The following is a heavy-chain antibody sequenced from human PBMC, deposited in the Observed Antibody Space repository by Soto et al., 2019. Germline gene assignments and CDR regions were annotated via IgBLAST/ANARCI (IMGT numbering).Heavy chain of an antibody. CDR1: GFTFSNYW. V-gene: IGHV3-74*01. CDR2: INNDGSVS. Sequence: EVQLVESGGGLVQPGGSLRLSCVASGFTFSNYWMYWVRQAPGEGLVWVSRINNDGSVSSYADSVKGRLTISRDNVKNTLYLKMDSLRAEDTAVYYCARGDCVSGTCYSLAGYFYYYMDVWGKGTTVTVFS. CDR3: ARGDCVSGTCYSLAGYFYYYMDV. D-gene: IGHD2-15*01. J-gene: IGHJ6*03.